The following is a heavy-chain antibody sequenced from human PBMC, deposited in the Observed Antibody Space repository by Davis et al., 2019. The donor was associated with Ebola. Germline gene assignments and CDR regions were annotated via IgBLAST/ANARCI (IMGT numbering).Heavy chain of an antibody. D-gene: IGHD2-15*01. Sequence: GSLRLSCAVYGGSFSGYYWSWIRQPPGKGLEWIGEINHSGSTNYNPSLKSRVTISVDTSKNQFSLKLSSVTAADTAVYYCASLLGYCSGGSCFSSWGQGTLVTVSS. J-gene: IGHJ4*02. V-gene: IGHV4-34*01. CDR2: INHSGST. CDR3: ASLLGYCSGGSCFSS. CDR1: GGSFSGYY.